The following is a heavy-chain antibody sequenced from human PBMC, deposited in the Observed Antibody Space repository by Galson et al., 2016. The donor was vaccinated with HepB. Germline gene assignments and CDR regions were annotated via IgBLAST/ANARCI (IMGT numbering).Heavy chain of an antibody. CDR1: GFTFDTSG. J-gene: IGHJ3*02. V-gene: IGHV3-33*03. Sequence: SLRLSCAESGFTFDTSGIHWVRQAPGNRLQWVAVVWNAGDIHSYADSVKGRFTISRDNSENSLYLQMDSLRAEDTALYYCVRYNWNFAFDIWGQGTMVTVSS. D-gene: IGHD1-7*01. CDR3: VRYNWNFAFDI. CDR2: VWNAGDIH.